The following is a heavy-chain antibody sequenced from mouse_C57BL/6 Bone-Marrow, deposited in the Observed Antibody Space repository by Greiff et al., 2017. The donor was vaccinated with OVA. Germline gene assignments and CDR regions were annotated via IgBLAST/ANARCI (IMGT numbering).Heavy chain of an antibody. CDR3: ATPYYSNYGYYAMDY. D-gene: IGHD2-5*01. V-gene: IGHV1-72*01. Sequence: VQLQQPGAELVKPGASVKLSCKASGYTFTSYWMHWVKQRPGRGLEWIGRIDPNSGGTKYNEKFKSKATLTVDKPSSTAYMQLSSLTSEDSAVYYCATPYYSNYGYYAMDYWGQGTSVTVSS. J-gene: IGHJ4*01. CDR2: IDPNSGGT. CDR1: GYTFTSYW.